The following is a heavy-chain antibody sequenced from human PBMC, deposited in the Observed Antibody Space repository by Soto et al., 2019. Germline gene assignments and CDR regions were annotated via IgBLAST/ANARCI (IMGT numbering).Heavy chain of an antibody. V-gene: IGHV4-61*01. CDR3: ARGEGQYYFDY. J-gene: IGHJ4*02. Sequence: SETLSLTCTVSGGSVSSGSYYWSWIRQPPGKGLEWIGYIYYSGSTNYNPSLKSRVTISVDTSKNQFSLKLSSVTAADTAVYYCARGEGQYYFDYWGQGTLVTVSS. CDR1: GGSVSSGSYY. CDR2: IYYSGST.